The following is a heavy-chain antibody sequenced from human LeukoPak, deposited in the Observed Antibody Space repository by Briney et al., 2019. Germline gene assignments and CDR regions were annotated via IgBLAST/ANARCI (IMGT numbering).Heavy chain of an antibody. V-gene: IGHV3-23*01. D-gene: IGHD6-13*01. CDR2: ISGSGGST. J-gene: IGHJ4*02. CDR3: AKDGAQWAAAGYFDY. Sequence: GGSLRLSCAASGFTFSSYAMSWVRQAPGKGLEWVSAISGSGGSTYYADSVKGRFTISRDNAKNSLYLQMNSLRAEDTALYYCAKDGAQWAAAGYFDYWGQGTLVTVSS. CDR1: GFTFSSYA.